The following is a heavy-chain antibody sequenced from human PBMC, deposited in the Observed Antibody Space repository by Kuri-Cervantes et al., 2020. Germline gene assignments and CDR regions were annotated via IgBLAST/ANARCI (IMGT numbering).Heavy chain of an antibody. CDR1: GFTFSSYG. CDR2: ISYDGSNK. J-gene: IGHJ6*02. Sequence: GESLKISCAASGFTFSSYGMHWVRQAPGKGLEWVAVISYDGSNKYYADSVKGRFTISRDNSKNTLYLQMNSLRAEDTAVYYCARDDYSTTDKYYYYGMDVWGQGTTVTVSS. D-gene: IGHD4-11*01. CDR3: ARDDYSTTDKYYYYGMDV. V-gene: IGHV3-30*03.